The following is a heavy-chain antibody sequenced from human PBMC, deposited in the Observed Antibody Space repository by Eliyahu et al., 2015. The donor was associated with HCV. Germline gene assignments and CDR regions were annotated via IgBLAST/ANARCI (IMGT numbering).Heavy chain of an antibody. CDR2: INGDGSST. Sequence: EVQLVESGGGLVQPGGSLRLSCAASRFTFSTYWMHWVRQAPDKGLVWVSRINGDGSSTSYADSVKGRFTISRDNAQNTLYLQMNSLRAEDTAVYHCAREIDVTGAYYFDYWGQGTLVSVSS. CDR3: AREIDVTGAYYFDY. J-gene: IGHJ4*02. D-gene: IGHD1-20*01. V-gene: IGHV3-74*01. CDR1: RFTFSTYW.